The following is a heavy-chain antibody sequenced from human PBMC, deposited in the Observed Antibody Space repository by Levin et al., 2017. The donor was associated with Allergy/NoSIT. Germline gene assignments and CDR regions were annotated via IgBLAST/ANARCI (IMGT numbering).Heavy chain of an antibody. V-gene: IGHV3-49*03. J-gene: IGHJ4*02. CDR3: TRDPRLLYSPPRNTFHY. D-gene: IGHD2-2*02. CDR2: IRSKAYGGTT. Sequence: PGGSLRLSCTASGFTFGDYAMSWFRQAPGKGLEWVGFIRSKAYGGTTEYAASVKGRFTITRDDYKSIAYLQMNSLKTEDTAGYYCTRDPRLLYSPPRNTFHYWGQGTLVTVSS. CDR1: GFTFGDYA.